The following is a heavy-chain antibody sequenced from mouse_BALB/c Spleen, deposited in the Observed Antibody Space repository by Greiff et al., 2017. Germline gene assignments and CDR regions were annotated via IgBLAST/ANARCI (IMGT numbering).Heavy chain of an antibody. CDR2: INPSNGRT. CDR1: GYTFTSYW. D-gene: IGHD1-1*01. Sequence: VQLQQPGAELVKPGASVKLSCKASGYTFTSYWMHWVKQRPGQGLEWIGEINPSNGRTNYNEKFKSKATLTVDKSSSTAYMQLSSLTSEDSAVYYCARSGYGRPFDYWGQGTTLTVSS. CDR3: ARSGYGRPFDY. V-gene: IGHV1S81*02. J-gene: IGHJ2*01.